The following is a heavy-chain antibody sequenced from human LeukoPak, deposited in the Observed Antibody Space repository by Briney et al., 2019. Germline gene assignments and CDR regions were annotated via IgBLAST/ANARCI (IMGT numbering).Heavy chain of an antibody. J-gene: IGHJ6*02. V-gene: IGHV3-23*01. CDR2: ISPSGTGT. Sequence: GGSLRLSCAASGFTFSSYAMSWVRQAPGKGLEWVSAISPSGTGTYYADSVKGRFIISRDNSKNTLYLQMNSLRVEDTAVYYCARDAIDYYDSPYGMDVWGQGTTVTVSS. D-gene: IGHD3-22*01. CDR3: ARDAIDYYDSPYGMDV. CDR1: GFTFSSYA.